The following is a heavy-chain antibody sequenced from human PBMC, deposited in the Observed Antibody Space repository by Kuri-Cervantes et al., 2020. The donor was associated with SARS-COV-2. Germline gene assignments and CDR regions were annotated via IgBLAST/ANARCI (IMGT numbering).Heavy chain of an antibody. D-gene: IGHD7-27*01. Sequence: GGSLRLSCAASGFTFSSYSMNWVRQAPVKGLEWVANIKQDGSEKYYVDSVKGRFTISRDNAKNSLYLQMNSLRAEDTAVYYCARDGWGSSFDYWGQGTLVTVSS. J-gene: IGHJ4*02. CDR1: GFTFSSYS. CDR3: ARDGWGSSFDY. CDR2: IKQDGSEK. V-gene: IGHV3-7*01.